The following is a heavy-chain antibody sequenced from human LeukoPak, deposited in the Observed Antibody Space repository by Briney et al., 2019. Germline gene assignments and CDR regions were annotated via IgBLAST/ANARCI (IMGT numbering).Heavy chain of an antibody. J-gene: IGHJ4*02. Sequence: GGSLRLSCAASGFTFSSYGMHWVRQAPGKGLEWVAVISYDESNKYYADSVKGRFTISRDNSKNTLYLQMNSLRAEDTAVYYCAKGATMIVVEGIFDYWGQGTLVTVSS. CDR2: ISYDESNK. D-gene: IGHD3-22*01. CDR1: GFTFSSYG. V-gene: IGHV3-30*18. CDR3: AKGATMIVVEGIFDY.